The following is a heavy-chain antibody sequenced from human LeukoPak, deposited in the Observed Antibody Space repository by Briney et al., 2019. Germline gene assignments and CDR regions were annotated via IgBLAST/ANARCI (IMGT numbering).Heavy chain of an antibody. D-gene: IGHD3-3*01. CDR3: ARDSLIFGVVTTFDY. Sequence: GGSLRLSCAASGFTFSRFNMNWLRQAPGKGLEWLSYISTTGTIYYAESVKGRISISRDNAKNSLYLQMNSLRPEDTAVYYCARDSLIFGVVTTFDYWGQGTLVTVSS. CDR2: ISTTGTI. V-gene: IGHV3-48*01. CDR1: GFTFSRFN. J-gene: IGHJ4*02.